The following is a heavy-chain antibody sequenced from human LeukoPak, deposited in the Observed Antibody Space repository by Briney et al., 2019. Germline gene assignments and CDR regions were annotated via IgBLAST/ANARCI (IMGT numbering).Heavy chain of an antibody. CDR2: IYSSGST. Sequence: SETLSLTCNVSGVSISSSSYYWGWIRQPPGKGLEWIGSIYSSGSTYYNSSLKSRVTISVDTSKNQFSLKLSSVTAADTAVYYCARHKKVPYYYYYMDVWGKGTTVTISS. CDR1: GVSISSSSYY. CDR3: ARHKKVPYYYYYMDV. J-gene: IGHJ6*03. V-gene: IGHV4-39*01.